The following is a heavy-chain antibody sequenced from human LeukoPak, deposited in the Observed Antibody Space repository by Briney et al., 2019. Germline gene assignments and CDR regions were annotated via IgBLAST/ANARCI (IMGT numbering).Heavy chain of an antibody. J-gene: IGHJ4*02. D-gene: IGHD1-1*01. CDR3: ARRGHPFGTNYPPGDY. CDR2: IYPGDSDT. CDR1: GYSFTKYW. Sequence: GESLKISWKGSGYSFTKYWIGWVRHMPGKGLEWMGMIYPGDSDTRYNPSFQGQVTISADKSIGTAYLQWSSLKASDTAMYYCARRGHPFGTNYPPGDYWGQGTLVTVSS. V-gene: IGHV5-51*01.